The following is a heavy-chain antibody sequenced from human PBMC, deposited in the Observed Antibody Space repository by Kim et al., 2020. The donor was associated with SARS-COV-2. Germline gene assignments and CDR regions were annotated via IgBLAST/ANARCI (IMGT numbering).Heavy chain of an antibody. Sequence: SETLSLTCAVSGGSISSSNWWSCVRQPPGKGLEWIGEIYHSGSTNYNPSLKSRVTISVDKSKNQFSLKLSSVTAADTAVYYCASSIVVVTAVFDYWGQGTLVTVSS. CDR1: GGSISSSNW. D-gene: IGHD2-21*02. J-gene: IGHJ4*02. CDR2: IYHSGST. V-gene: IGHV4-4*02. CDR3: ASSIVVVTAVFDY.